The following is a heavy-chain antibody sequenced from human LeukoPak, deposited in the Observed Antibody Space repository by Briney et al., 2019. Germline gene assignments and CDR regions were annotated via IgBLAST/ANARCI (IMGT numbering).Heavy chain of an antibody. J-gene: IGHJ4*02. V-gene: IGHV4-34*01. CDR1: GGSFSGYY. Sequence: PSETLSLTCAVYGGSFSGYYWSWIRQPPGKGLEWIGEINHSGSTNYNPSLKSRVTISVDTSKNQFSLKLSSVTAADTAVYYCARARRHGSGYYVDYWGQGTLVTVSS. CDR2: INHSGST. D-gene: IGHD3-22*01. CDR3: ARARRHGSGYYVDY.